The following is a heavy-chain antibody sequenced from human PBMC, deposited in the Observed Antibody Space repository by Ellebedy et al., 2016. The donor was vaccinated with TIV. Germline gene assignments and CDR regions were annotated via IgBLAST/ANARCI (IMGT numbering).Heavy chain of an antibody. V-gene: IGHV3-7*01. D-gene: IGHD4-17*01. CDR2: IYQDGGVQ. Sequence: PGGSLRLSCAASGFSFRSYWMSWVRQAPGKGLEWVANIYQDGGVQYYVDSVKGRFTISRDNADNSLLLQMNSLRAEDTAVYYCARRGSYGDYAVQINSWLDTWGRGTLVAVSS. CDR1: GFSFRSYW. CDR3: ARRGSYGDYAVQINSWLDT. J-gene: IGHJ5*02.